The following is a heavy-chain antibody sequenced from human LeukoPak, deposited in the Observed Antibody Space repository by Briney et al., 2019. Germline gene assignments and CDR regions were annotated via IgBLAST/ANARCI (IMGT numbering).Heavy chain of an antibody. J-gene: IGHJ4*02. V-gene: IGHV3-48*01. Sequence: GGSLRLSCAASGFTFSTYSMNWVRQAPGKGLEWVSYISSSSSPIYYADSVKGRFTISRDNAKNSLYLQMNSLRAEDTSVYYCARSKRNGFDIWGQGTLVTVSS. CDR1: GFTFSTYS. D-gene: IGHD2-8*01. CDR2: ISSSSSPI. CDR3: ARSKRNGFDI.